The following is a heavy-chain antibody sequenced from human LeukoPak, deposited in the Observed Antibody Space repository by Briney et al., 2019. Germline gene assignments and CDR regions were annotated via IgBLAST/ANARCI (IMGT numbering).Heavy chain of an antibody. CDR2: IYYSGST. CDR1: GGSISSGSYY. J-gene: IGHJ1*01. V-gene: IGHV4-61*01. CDR3: ARRPYSSSWVGYFQH. Sequence: PSETLSLTCTVSGGSISSGSYYWSWIRQPPGKGLEWIGYIYYSGSTNYNPSLKSRVTISVVTSKNQFSLKLSSVTAADTAVYYCARRPYSSSWVGYFQHWGQGTLVTVSS. D-gene: IGHD6-13*01.